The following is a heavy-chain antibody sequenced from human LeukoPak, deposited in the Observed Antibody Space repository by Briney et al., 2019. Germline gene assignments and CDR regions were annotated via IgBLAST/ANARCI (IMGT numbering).Heavy chain of an antibody. Sequence: PGGPLRLSCAASGFAFSNYWLHWVRQAPGKGLEWVARINTHGSSTNYADSVKGRFTISRDNAKNTLYLQMTSLSAEDTAVYYALAGYNYYYMDVWGKGTTVTVSS. CDR1: GFAFSNYW. V-gene: IGHV3-74*01. CDR2: INTHGSST. J-gene: IGHJ6*03. D-gene: IGHD1-14*01. CDR3: LAGYNYYYMDV.